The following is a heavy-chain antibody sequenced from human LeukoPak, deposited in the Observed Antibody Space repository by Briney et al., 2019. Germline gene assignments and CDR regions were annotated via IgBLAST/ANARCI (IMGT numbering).Heavy chain of an antibody. D-gene: IGHD6-13*01. V-gene: IGHV1-46*01. J-gene: IGHJ4*02. CDR2: INPSGGST. Sequence: ASVKVSCKASGYTFTSYYMHWVRQAPGQGLEWMGIINPSGGSTSYAQKFQGRVTMTRDTSTSTVYMELSSLRSEDTAVYYCASNIAAAGYYFDNWGQGTLVTVSS. CDR3: ASNIAAAGYYFDN. CDR1: GYTFTSYY.